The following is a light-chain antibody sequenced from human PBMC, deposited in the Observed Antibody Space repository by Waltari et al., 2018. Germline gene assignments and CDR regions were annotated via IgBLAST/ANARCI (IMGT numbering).Light chain of an antibody. J-gene: IGLJ2*01. Sequence: ALTQPSSLSASRGQSITITCTGLSDNIDIHNFVSWYQLLPDKAPKFIIYDGAQGPSGVSPRFSASKSGSAASLTISGLQADDDADYFCCSYGSSYTLVFGGGTRLTVL. CDR1: SDNIDIHNF. CDR2: DGA. V-gene: IGLV2-23*03. CDR3: CSYGSSYTLV.